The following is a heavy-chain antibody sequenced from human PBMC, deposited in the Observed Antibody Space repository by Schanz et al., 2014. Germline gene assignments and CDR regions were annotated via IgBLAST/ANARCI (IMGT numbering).Heavy chain of an antibody. CDR3: ARDGVDAAAGGNY. J-gene: IGHJ4*02. CDR1: GGTFSSFG. CDR2: IIPSLGLA. V-gene: IGHV1-69*04. D-gene: IGHD6-13*01. Sequence: VQLEQSGAEVKKPGSSVKVSCKASGGTFSSFGINWVRQAPGQGLEWMGRIIPSLGLAKYEQKFQDKVTNTADKSTSTAYMDLSSLRPEDTAVYYCARDGVDAAAGGNYWGQGTLVTVSS.